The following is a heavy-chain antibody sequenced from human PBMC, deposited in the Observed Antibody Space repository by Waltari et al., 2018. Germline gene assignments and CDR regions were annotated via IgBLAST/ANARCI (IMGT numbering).Heavy chain of an antibody. CDR3: APLPGGSGQTFDY. CDR2: IDPEDGET. Sequence: EVELVQSGAEVKKPGATVNISCKASGYTFMDYFMHWVQQAPGKGLECMGRIDPEDGETVYSEKFQGRVTITADTSTDTAYMELSSLTSGDTAVYYCAPLPGGSGQTFDYWGQGTLVTVSS. V-gene: IGHV1-69-2*01. J-gene: IGHJ4*02. CDR1: GYTFMDYF. D-gene: IGHD3-10*01.